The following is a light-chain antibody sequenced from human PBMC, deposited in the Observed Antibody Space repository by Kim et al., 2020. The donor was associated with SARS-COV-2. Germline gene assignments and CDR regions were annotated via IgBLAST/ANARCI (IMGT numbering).Light chain of an antibody. J-gene: IGLJ2*01. V-gene: IGLV1-51*01. Sequence: QSVVTQPPSVSAAPGQKVTISCSGSSSNIGSNYVSWYQHLPGAAPKLLIYANDGRPSPIPARFSGSKSGTAATLAITGLQTGDEADYYCATWDSSLSAVIFGGGTKVTVL. CDR2: AND. CDR1: SSNIGSNY. CDR3: ATWDSSLSAVI.